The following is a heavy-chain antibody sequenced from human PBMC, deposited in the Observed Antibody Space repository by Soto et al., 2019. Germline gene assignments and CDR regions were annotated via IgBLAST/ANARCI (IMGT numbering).Heavy chain of an antibody. CDR3: ARDHSSGYYDSPHFDY. D-gene: IGHD3-22*01. J-gene: IGHJ4*02. V-gene: IGHV1-46*01. CDR2: INPSGGST. Sequence: ASVKVSCKASGYTFTSYYMHWARQAPGQGLEWMGIINPSGGSTSYAQKFQGRVTMTRDTSTSTVYMELSSLRSEDTAVYYCARDHSSGYYDSPHFDYWGQGTLVTV. CDR1: GYTFTSYY.